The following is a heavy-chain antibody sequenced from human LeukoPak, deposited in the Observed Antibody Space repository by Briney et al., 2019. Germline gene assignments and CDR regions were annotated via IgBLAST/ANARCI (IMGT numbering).Heavy chain of an antibody. D-gene: IGHD1-14*01. Sequence: PSETLSLTCTVSGGSISSYYLSWIRQPPGKGLEWIGYIYYSGSTNYNPSLKSRVTISVDTSKNQFSLKLSSVTAADTAVYYCARALNPYYYYMDVWGKGTTVTVSS. V-gene: IGHV4-59*01. CDR1: GGSISSYY. J-gene: IGHJ6*03. CDR3: ARALNPYYYYMDV. CDR2: IYYSGST.